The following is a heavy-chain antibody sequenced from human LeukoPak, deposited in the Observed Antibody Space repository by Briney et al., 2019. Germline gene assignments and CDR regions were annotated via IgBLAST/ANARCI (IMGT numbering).Heavy chain of an antibody. CDR3: ARESRDLYGDYLPNAFDI. J-gene: IGHJ3*02. Sequence: SVKVSCKASGGTFSSYAISWVRPAPGQGLEWMGGIIPIFGTANYAQKFQGRVTITTDESTSTAYMELSSLRSEDTAVYYCARESRDLYGDYLPNAFDIWGQGTMVTVSS. CDR1: GGTFSSYA. D-gene: IGHD4-17*01. CDR2: IIPIFGTA. V-gene: IGHV1-69*05.